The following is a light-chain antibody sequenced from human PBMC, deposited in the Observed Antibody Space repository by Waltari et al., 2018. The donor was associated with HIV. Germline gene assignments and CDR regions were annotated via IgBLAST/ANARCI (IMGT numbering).Light chain of an antibody. J-gene: IGKJ5*01. CDR1: QSVSTY. V-gene: IGKV3-11*01. Sequence: EIVLTQSPATLSLSPGERATLSCRASQSVSTYLAWYQQKPGQAPRLLIYDASNTATGIPARFSGSGSETDFTRLISSLEPEDFAVYYCQQGNSWPSITFGQGTRLDIK. CDR3: QQGNSWPSIT. CDR2: DAS.